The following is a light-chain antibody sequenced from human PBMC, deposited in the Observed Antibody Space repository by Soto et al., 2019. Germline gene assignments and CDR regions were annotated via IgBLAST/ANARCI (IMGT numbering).Light chain of an antibody. CDR1: QSVSSS. CDR3: QQYNNWVT. J-gene: IGKJ4*01. V-gene: IGKV3-15*01. CDR2: AAS. Sequence: EIVMTQSPATLSVSPGERVTLSCRASQSVSSSLAWYQQKPGQAPRLLIYAASSRSTGVPARFSGSGSGTEITLNITSLPSSEFAVYYWQQYNNWVTFGGGTQVEIK.